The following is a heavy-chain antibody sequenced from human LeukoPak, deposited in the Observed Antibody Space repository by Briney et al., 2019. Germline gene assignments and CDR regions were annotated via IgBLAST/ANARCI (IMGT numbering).Heavy chain of an antibody. Sequence: GGSLRLSCAASGFTFSSYGMHWVRQAPGKGLEWVAVISYDGSNKYYADSVKGRFTISRDNSKNTLYLQMNSLRAEGTAVYYCAKGAGYYHTLYYYHGMDVWGQGTTVTVSS. V-gene: IGHV3-30*18. CDR2: ISYDGSNK. J-gene: IGHJ6*02. CDR1: GFTFSSYG. CDR3: AKGAGYYHTLYYYHGMDV. D-gene: IGHD3-22*01.